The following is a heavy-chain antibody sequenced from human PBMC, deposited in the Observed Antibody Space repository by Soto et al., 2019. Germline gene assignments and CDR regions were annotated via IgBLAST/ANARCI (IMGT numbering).Heavy chain of an antibody. D-gene: IGHD4-17*01. V-gene: IGHV3-23*01. CDR1: VFTFSSYA. J-gene: IGHJ6*01. CDR2: IAISGRSS. CDR3: AKDYTETTSYYYYYGLDV. Sequence: WGSLRISCASSVFTFSSYAMGWVRQAPGKGLELVSNIAISGRSSYSANSVRGRFTISRDNSKKTLYRQMNSLRVEDTSLYYCAKDYTETTSYYYYYGLDVWGQGTTVTGSS.